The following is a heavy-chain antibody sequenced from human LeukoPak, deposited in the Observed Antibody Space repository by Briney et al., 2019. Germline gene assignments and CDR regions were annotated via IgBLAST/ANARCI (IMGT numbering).Heavy chain of an antibody. CDR2: IWYDGSNK. J-gene: IGHJ3*02. CDR3: AKATAIFGVVIYNAFDI. Sequence: PGGSLRLSCAASGFTFSSYGMHWVRQAPGKGLEWVAFIWYDGSNKYYADSVKGRFTISRDNSKNTLYLQMNSLRAEDTAVYYCAKATAIFGVVIYNAFDIWGQGTMVTVSS. V-gene: IGHV3-30*02. D-gene: IGHD3-3*01. CDR1: GFTFSSYG.